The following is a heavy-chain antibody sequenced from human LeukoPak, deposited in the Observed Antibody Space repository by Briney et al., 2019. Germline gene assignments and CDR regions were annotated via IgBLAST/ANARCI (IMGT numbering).Heavy chain of an antibody. CDR1: GFTFSSYW. J-gene: IGHJ4*02. V-gene: IGHV3-7*01. D-gene: IGHD3-22*01. Sequence: GGSLRLSCAASGFTFSSYWMSWVRQAPGKGLEWVANIKQDGSEKYYVDSVKGRFTISRDNAKNSLYLQMNSLRAEDTAVYYCARDSLTMIVGRQKRGLDYWGQGTLVTVSS. CDR3: ARDSLTMIVGRQKRGLDY. CDR2: IKQDGSEK.